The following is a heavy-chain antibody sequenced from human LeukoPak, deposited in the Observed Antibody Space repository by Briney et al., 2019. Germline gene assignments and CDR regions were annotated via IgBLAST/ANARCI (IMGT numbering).Heavy chain of an antibody. CDR2: ISAYNGNT. D-gene: IGHD3-9*01. CDR3: ETQYDILTGLHY. J-gene: IGHJ4*02. Sequence: ASVKVSCKASGYTFTSYGISWVRQAPGQGLELIGWISAYNGNTNYAQKLQGRVTMTTDTSTSTAYMELRSLRSEDTAVYNRETQYDILTGLHYWGQGTLVTVSS. V-gene: IGHV1-18*01. CDR1: GYTFTSYG.